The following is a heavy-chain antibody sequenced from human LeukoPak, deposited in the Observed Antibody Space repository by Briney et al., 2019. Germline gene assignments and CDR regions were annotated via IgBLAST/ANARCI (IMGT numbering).Heavy chain of an antibody. J-gene: IGHJ4*02. CDR3: ASGPPFLKYFEY. Sequence: GGSLRLSCAASGFTFSTYVMNWFRQAPGKGLEWVATISVGAEYIFYADSVKGRFTISRDDSNNALYLQIHSLRAEDTALYYCASGPPFLKYFEYWGQGTLVTVSS. D-gene: IGHD3-3*01. CDR2: ISVGAEYI. CDR1: GFTFSTYV. V-gene: IGHV3-23*01.